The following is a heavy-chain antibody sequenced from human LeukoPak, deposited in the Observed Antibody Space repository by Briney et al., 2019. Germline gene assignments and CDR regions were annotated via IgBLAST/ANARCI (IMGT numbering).Heavy chain of an antibody. J-gene: IGHJ4*02. CDR2: ISYDETEK. CDR1: GLAFSSYG. Sequence: GGSLRLSCAASGLAFSSYGMHWVRQAPGKGLEWVAVISYDETEKYYADFVKGRFTISRDNSKNTLYLQMNSLRAEDTAVYYCAKEGYSYGYSSDYWGQGTLVTVSS. CDR3: AKEGYSYGYSSDY. V-gene: IGHV3-30*18. D-gene: IGHD5-18*01.